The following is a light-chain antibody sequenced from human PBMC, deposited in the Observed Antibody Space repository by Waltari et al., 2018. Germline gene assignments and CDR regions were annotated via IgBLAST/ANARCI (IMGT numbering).Light chain of an antibody. CDR1: SSNIGAKYD. J-gene: IGLJ3*02. CDR3: QSYDNSLSGWV. Sequence: QPVLTQPPSVSGAPGQTVTISCTGSSSNIGAKYDVHWYQQFPGTAPKLLIYGNGSRPSGVPDRFFGSKSATSVSLAITGLQAEDEANYYCQSYDNSLSGWVFGGGTKLTVL. CDR2: GNG. V-gene: IGLV1-40*01.